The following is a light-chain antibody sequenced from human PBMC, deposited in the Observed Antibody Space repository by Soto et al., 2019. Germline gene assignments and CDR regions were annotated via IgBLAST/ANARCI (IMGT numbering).Light chain of an antibody. J-gene: IGLJ1*01. V-gene: IGLV2-14*01. CDR2: DVT. CDR1: SSDFGGYNY. Sequence: QSVLTQPASVSGSPGQSITISCTGTSSDFGGYNYVSWYQQHPVKAPKLMIYDVTNRPSGVSYRFSGSKSGNTASLTISGLQAEDEADYYCSSYTSSSTPYVFGTGTRSPS. CDR3: SSYTSSSTPYV.